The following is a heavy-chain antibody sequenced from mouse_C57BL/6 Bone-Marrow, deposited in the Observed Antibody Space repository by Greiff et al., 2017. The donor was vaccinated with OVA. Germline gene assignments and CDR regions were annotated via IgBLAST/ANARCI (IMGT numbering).Heavy chain of an antibody. V-gene: IGHV1-76*01. CDR2: IYPGSGNT. CDR3: AIGYFDV. J-gene: IGHJ1*03. CDR1: GYTFTDYY. Sequence: QVQLQQSGAELVRPGASVKLSCKASGYTFTDYYINWVKQRPGQGLEWIARIYPGSGNTYYNEKFKGKATLTAEKSSSTAYMQLSSLTSEDSAVYFCAIGYFDVWGTGTTVTVSS.